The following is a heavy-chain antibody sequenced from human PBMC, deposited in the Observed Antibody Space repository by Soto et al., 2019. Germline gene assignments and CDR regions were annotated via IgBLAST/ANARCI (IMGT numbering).Heavy chain of an antibody. J-gene: IGHJ4*02. CDR1: GGSISSYY. V-gene: IGHV4-59*08. D-gene: IGHD2-15*01. CDR2: IYYSGST. Sequence: TSETLSLTCTVSGGSISSYYWSWIRQPPGKGLEWIGYIYYSGSTNYNPSLKSRVTISVDTSKNQFSLKLSSVTAADTAVYYCARHVFVDDCSGGSCYRTHFDYWGEGTLVTVSS. CDR3: ARHVFVDDCSGGSCYRTHFDY.